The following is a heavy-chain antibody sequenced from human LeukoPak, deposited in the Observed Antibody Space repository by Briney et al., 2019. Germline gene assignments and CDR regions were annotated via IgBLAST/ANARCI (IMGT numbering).Heavy chain of an antibody. D-gene: IGHD3/OR15-3a*01. CDR2: INLKSGGT. CDR1: VSTFTRSF. CDR3: AREDRTGYSSLDG. J-gene: IGHJ4*02. Sequence: GASVKVSSKASVSTFTRSFIECVPRAPGQGLEWMGWINLKSGGTNYAQKFQARVTMTRETSISTAYMELSRLRSDDPAVYYCAREDRTGYSSLDGWGQGSLVTVSS. V-gene: IGHV1-2*02.